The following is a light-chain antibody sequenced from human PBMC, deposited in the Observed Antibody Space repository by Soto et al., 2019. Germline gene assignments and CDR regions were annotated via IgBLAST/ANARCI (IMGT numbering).Light chain of an antibody. CDR2: GAT. CDR1: QNVLSD. J-gene: IGKJ2*01. CDR3: QQYYTTPYT. Sequence: EILLTQSPATLSVSPGETATLSCRASQNVLSDLAWYQQKPGQAPRLLVYGATTRATDAPAKFRGSGSGTEFSLTISSLQSEDYATYYCQQYYTTPYTFGQGTKVEIK. V-gene: IGKV3-15*01.